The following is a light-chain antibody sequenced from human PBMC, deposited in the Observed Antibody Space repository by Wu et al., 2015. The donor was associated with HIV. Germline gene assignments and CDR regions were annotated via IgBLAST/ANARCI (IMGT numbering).Light chain of an antibody. J-gene: IGKJ1*01. CDR3: QQYYSYPLT. Sequence: AIRITQSPSSLSASTGDRVTITCRASQGLSSYLAWYQQKPGKAPKLLLYAASTLQSGVPSRFNGSGSGTHFTLTISCLQSEDFATYYCQQYYSYPLTFGQGTQVEIK. CDR2: AAS. CDR1: QGLSSY. V-gene: IGKV1-8*01.